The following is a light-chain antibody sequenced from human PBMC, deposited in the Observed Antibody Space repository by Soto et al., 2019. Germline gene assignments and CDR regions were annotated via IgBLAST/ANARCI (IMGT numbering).Light chain of an antibody. V-gene: IGKV3-15*01. J-gene: IGKJ4*01. CDR3: QQYNNWSLT. CDR2: GAS. Sequence: EIVMTRSPATLSVSPGERATLSCRASQSVKNNLAWYQQKPGQAPSILLSGASTRTTGITARFSGSGYGTEFTIPISSMQSADFAVDYCQQYNNWSLTFGGGTKVDIK. CDR1: QSVKNN.